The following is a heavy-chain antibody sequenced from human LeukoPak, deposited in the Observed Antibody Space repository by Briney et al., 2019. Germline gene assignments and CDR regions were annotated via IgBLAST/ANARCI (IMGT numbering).Heavy chain of an antibody. J-gene: IGHJ3*02. D-gene: IGHD3-9*01. V-gene: IGHV5-51*01. CDR1: GYSFTSYW. CDR3: AVLRYFDWLEGDAFDI. Sequence: GEALKISWKGSGYSFTSYWIGWVRQMPGKGLEGMGIIYPGDSDTRYSPSFQGQVTISADKSISTAYLQWSSLKASDTAMYYCAVLRYFDWLEGDAFDIWGQGTMVTVSS. CDR2: IYPGDSDT.